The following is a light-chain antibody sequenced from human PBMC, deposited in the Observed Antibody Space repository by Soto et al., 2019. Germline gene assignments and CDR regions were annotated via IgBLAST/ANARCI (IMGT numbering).Light chain of an antibody. V-gene: IGKV1-27*01. CDR1: QGINNY. CDR3: HKFDRGAN. CDR2: AAS. Sequence: DVQLTQSPSSLSASVGGRVTITCRASQGINNYLAWYQQKPGKVPNLLIYAASTLQSGVPSRFGGSGSGSDSALTISILQPEDVARCYCHKFDRGANFSGGTKVEI. J-gene: IGKJ4*01.